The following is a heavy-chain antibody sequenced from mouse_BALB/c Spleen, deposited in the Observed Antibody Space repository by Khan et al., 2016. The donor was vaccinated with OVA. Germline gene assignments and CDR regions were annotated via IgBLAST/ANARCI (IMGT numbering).Heavy chain of an antibody. Sequence: VQLQESGPGLVKPSQSLSLTCIVTGYSITSDYAWNWIRQFPGNKLEWMGFISYSGNTNYNPSLKSRISITRDTSKNQFFLQLNSVTTEDTATYYCARVYGGDFDYWGQGTTLTVSS. D-gene: IGHD1-1*01. J-gene: IGHJ2*01. CDR3: ARVYGGDFDY. V-gene: IGHV3-2*02. CDR1: GYSITSDYA. CDR2: ISYSGNT.